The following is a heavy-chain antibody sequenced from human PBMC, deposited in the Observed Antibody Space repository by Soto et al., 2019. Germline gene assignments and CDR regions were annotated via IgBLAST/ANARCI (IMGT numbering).Heavy chain of an antibody. CDR3: ARDPLPLPWDSSGYYYYYYGMDV. D-gene: IGHD3-22*01. V-gene: IGHV3-21*01. CDR2: ISSSSSYI. J-gene: IGHJ6*02. Sequence: PGGSPRLPCAASGFTFSSYSMNWVRQAPGKGLEWVSSISSSSSYIYYADSVKGRFTISRDNAKNSLYLQMSSLRAEDTAVYYCARDPLPLPWDSSGYYYYYYGMDVWGQGTTVTVSS. CDR1: GFTFSSYS.